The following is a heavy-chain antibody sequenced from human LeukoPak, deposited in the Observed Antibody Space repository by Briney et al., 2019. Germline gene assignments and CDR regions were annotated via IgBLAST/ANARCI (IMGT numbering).Heavy chain of an antibody. CDR3: AHFLSGYYMDY. V-gene: IGHV1-18*01. CDR2: SSAYNGNT. Sequence: ASVTVSYTPSGYTYNTYGFSWVRQAPGQGGGWIGWSSAYNGNTNYAQKLQGRVTMTTYTSTTTAYMELGSLSSDDTAVYYCAHFLSGYYMDYWGQGTLVTVSS. J-gene: IGHJ4*02. D-gene: IGHD3/OR15-3a*01. CDR1: GYTYNTYG.